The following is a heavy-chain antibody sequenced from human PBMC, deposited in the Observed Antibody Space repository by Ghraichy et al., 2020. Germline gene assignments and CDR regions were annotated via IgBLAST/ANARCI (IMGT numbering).Heavy chain of an antibody. J-gene: IGHJ4*02. Sequence: SETLSLTCTVSGGSISSSSYYWGWIRQPPGKGLEWIGSIYYSGSTYYNPSLKSRVTISVDTSKNQFSLKLSSVTAADTAVYYCARDTNWGHFDYWGQGTLVTVSS. CDR3: ARDTNWGHFDY. CDR1: GGSISSSSYY. D-gene: IGHD7-27*01. V-gene: IGHV4-39*07. CDR2: IYYSGST.